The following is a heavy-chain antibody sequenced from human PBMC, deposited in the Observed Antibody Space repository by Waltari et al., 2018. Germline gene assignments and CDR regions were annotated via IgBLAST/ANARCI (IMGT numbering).Heavy chain of an antibody. CDR2: ISAYNGNT. CDR3: ARAPPTVTTLYWYFDL. V-gene: IGHV1-18*01. Sequence: QVQLVQSGAEVKKPGASVKVSCKASGYTFTSYGISWVRQAPGQGLEWMGWISAYNGNTNYSQKRQGRVTMTTDTSTSTAYMELRSLRSDDTAVYYCARAPPTVTTLYWYFDLWGRGTLVTVSS. CDR1: GYTFTSYG. D-gene: IGHD4-17*01. J-gene: IGHJ2*01.